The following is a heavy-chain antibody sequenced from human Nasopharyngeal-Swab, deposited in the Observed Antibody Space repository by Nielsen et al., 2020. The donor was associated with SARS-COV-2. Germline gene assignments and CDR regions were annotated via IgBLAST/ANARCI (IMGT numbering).Heavy chain of an antibody. D-gene: IGHD2-2*01. Sequence: GGSLRLSCAASGFTFSSHGMHWVRQAPGKGLEWVAVISYDGSNKYYADSVKGRFTISRDNSKNTLYLQMNSLRAEDTAVYYCAKEGSTSCYLMCWFDPWGQGTLVTVSS. CDR3: AKEGSTSCYLMCWFDP. J-gene: IGHJ5*02. CDR2: ISYDGSNK. CDR1: GFTFSSHG. V-gene: IGHV3-30*18.